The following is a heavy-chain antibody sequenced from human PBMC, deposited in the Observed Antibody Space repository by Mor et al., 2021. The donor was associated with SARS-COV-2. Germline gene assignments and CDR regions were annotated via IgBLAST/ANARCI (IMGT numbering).Heavy chain of an antibody. Sequence: KGRFTISRDNAKNSLYLQMNSLRAEDTAVYYCARDVNRLFDPWGQGTLVTVSS. J-gene: IGHJ5*02. V-gene: IGHV3-11*05. CDR3: ARDVNRLFDP.